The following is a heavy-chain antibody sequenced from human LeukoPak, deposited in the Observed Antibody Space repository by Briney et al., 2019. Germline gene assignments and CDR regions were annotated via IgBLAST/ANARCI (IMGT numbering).Heavy chain of an antibody. D-gene: IGHD5-12*01. Sequence: SETLSLTCTVSGGSISSSSYYWGWIRQPPGKGLEWIGSIYYSGSTYYNPSLKSRVTISVDTSKNQFSLKLSSVTAADTAVYYCARDSGPGYSGYDDAFDIWGQGTMVTVST. V-gene: IGHV4-39*07. CDR2: IYYSGST. CDR1: GGSISSSSYY. J-gene: IGHJ3*02. CDR3: ARDSGPGYSGYDDAFDI.